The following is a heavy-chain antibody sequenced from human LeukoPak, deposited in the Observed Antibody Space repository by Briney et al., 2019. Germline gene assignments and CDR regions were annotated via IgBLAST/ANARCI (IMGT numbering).Heavy chain of an antibody. D-gene: IGHD3-16*02. V-gene: IGHV4-4*02. CDR1: GGSISSSNW. J-gene: IGHJ4*02. CDR2: IYHSGST. Sequence: KSSETLSLTCAVSGGSISSSNWWSWVRQPPGKGLEWIGEIYHSGSTNYNPSLKSRVTISVDKSKNQFSLKLSSVTAADTAVYYCARGYDYVWGSYRWFDYWGQGTLVTVSS. CDR3: ARGYDYVWGSYRWFDY.